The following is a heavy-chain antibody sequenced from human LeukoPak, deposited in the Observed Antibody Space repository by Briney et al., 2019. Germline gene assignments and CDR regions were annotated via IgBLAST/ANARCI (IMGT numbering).Heavy chain of an antibody. J-gene: IGHJ5*02. CDR1: GGSISSGDYY. CDR2: IYYSGST. CDR3: AREKDVDYYCSGSYHNWFDP. D-gene: IGHD3-10*01. Sequence: SETLSLTCTVSGGSISSGDYYWSWIRQPPGKGLEWIGYIYYSGSTYYTPSLKSRVTISVDTSKNQFSLKLSSVTAADTAVYYCAREKDVDYYCSGSYHNWFDPWGQGTLVTVSS. V-gene: IGHV4-30-4*08.